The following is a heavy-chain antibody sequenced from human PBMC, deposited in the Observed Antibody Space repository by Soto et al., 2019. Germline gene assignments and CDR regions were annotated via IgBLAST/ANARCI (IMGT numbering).Heavy chain of an antibody. CDR2: IRYSVSDT. CDR3: ARTDKLNSDISGWANRFDY. D-gene: IGHD6-19*01. CDR1: GFTFSNYV. J-gene: IGHJ4*02. Sequence: EVQLLESGGGLVQPGGSLRLSCAASGFTFSNYVMTWLRQAPGKGLEWVSSIRYSVSDTFYADSVKGRFTVSRDNSKNTLFRQMTSPIAADPAVYYCARTDKLNSDISGWANRFDYWCQGTLVTVSS. V-gene: IGHV3-23*01.